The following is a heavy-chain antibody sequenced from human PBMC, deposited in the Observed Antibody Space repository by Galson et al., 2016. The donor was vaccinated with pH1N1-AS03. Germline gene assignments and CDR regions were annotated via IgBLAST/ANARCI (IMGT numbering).Heavy chain of an antibody. CDR1: GLSVAKNY. D-gene: IGHD5-24*01. J-gene: IGHJ4*02. CDR3: ARVDSSTYSDGWVPFDY. Sequence: SLRLSCAVSGLSVAKNYMSWVRQAPGKGLEWVSSIYTGGDTFYTDSVRGRFTISRDDSKNTLYLLMNSLRAADTAMYYCARVDSSTYSDGWVPFDYWGQGTLVTVSS. CDR2: IYTGGDT. V-gene: IGHV3-53*01.